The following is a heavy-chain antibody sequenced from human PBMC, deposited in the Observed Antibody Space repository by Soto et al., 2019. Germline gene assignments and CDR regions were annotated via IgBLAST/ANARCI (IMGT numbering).Heavy chain of an antibody. CDR1: GGSISGYY. D-gene: IGHD2-2*03. V-gene: IGHV4-59*08. Sequence: SETLSLTCTVSGGSISGYYWSWIRQPPGKGLEWIGYMYNTGSTVYNPSFKSRVTISVDTSKNQFSLKLNSVTAADTAVYYRARLNGYCVSTSCHGYYGMDVWGQGTTVTVSS. CDR2: MYNTGST. CDR3: ARLNGYCVSTSCHGYYGMDV. J-gene: IGHJ6*02.